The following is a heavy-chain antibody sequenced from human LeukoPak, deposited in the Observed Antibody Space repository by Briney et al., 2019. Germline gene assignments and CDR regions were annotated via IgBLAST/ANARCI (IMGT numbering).Heavy chain of an antibody. CDR2: IYPDDSDS. V-gene: IGHV5-51*01. CDR1: GYSFTSYW. Sequence: GESLKISCKGSGYSFTSYWIGWVRQMPGKGLEWMGIIYPDDSDSRYSPSFQGQVTFSADKSISTAYLQWSSLKASDTAMYYCARRSYCYSTSCYGYWFDSWGQGTLVTVSS. D-gene: IGHD2-2*01. J-gene: IGHJ5*01. CDR3: ARRSYCYSTSCYGYWFDS.